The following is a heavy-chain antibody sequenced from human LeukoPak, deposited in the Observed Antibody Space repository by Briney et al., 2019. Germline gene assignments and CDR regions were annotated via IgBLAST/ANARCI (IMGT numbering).Heavy chain of an antibody. D-gene: IGHD2-15*01. J-gene: IGHJ4*02. CDR1: GGSISSYY. V-gene: IGHV4-59*08. CDR3: ARQGGYCSGGSCLETYFDY. CDR2: IYYSGST. Sequence: PSETLSLTCTVSGGSISSYYWSWVRQPPGKGLEGVGYIYYSGSTNYNPSLKSRVTISVATSTNQFSLKLSSVTAADTAVYYCARQGGYCSGGSCLETYFDYWGQGTLVTVSS.